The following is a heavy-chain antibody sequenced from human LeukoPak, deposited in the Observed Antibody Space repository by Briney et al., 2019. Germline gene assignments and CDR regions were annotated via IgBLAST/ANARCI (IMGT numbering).Heavy chain of an antibody. CDR2: VGAYNGHT. D-gene: IGHD5-24*01. V-gene: IGHV1-18*01. CDR3: ARGEAKIGYDF. CDR1: GYTFTNYG. Sequence: ASVKVSCKASGYTFTNYGFTWVRQAPGQGLEWMGWVGAYNGHTIYAPGLQGRVTMTTDTSTSTVFMELRSLGSDDTAVYYCARGEAKIGYDFWGQGTLVTVSS. J-gene: IGHJ4*02.